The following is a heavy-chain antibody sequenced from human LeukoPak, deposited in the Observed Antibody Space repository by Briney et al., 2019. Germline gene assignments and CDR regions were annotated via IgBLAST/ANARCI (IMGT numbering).Heavy chain of an antibody. V-gene: IGHV3-30-3*01. CDR2: IAYDGSNK. D-gene: IGHD4-17*01. CDR1: GFTFSNYP. CDR3: AKVSVTTLMDV. Sequence: GGSLRLSCAASGFTFSNYPMHWVRQAPGKGLQWVAVIAYDGSNKYYAASVKGRFTISRDNSKNTLYLQMNSLRAEDTAVYYCAKVSVTTLMDVWGKGTTVTVSS. J-gene: IGHJ6*04.